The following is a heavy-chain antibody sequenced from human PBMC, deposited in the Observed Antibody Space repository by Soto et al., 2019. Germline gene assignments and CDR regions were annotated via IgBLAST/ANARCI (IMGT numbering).Heavy chain of an antibody. J-gene: IGHJ5*02. CDR3: ARYRVGFGEFNWFDP. CDR1: GGSISSGGYY. V-gene: IGHV4-31*03. Sequence: PSETLSLTCTVSGGSISSGGYYWSWIRQHPGKGLEWIGYIYYSGSTYYNPSLKSRVTISVDTSKNQFSLKLSSVTAADTAVYYFARYRVGFGEFNWFDPWGQGTLVTVSS. CDR2: IYYSGST. D-gene: IGHD3-10*01.